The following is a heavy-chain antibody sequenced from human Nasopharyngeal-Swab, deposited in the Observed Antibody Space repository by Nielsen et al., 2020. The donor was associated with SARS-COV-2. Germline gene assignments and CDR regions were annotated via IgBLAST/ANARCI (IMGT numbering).Heavy chain of an antibody. CDR2: TSYDESHK. V-gene: IGHV3-30-3*01. D-gene: IGHD1-26*01. CDR1: GFTFSYYD. J-gene: IGHJ4*02. Sequence: GESLKISCAASGFTFSYYDMHWVRQAPGKGLEWVAVTSYDESHKYYAGSVQGRFTLSRDNSKNTLYLQMYSLRTEDTAVYYCARDPIVGPPDYFDYWGRGTLVTVSS. CDR3: ARDPIVGPPDYFDY.